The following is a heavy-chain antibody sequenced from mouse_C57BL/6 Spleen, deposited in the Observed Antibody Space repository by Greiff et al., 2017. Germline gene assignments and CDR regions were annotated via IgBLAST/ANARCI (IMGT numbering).Heavy chain of an antibody. J-gene: IGHJ3*01. Sequence: VQLQQSGTELVKPGASVKLSCKASGYTFTSYWMHWVKQRPGQGLEWIGNINPSNGGTNYNEKFKGKATLTVDKSSSTACMQLSSLTSEDSAVYYCARWNDGYYGFAYWGQGTLVTVSA. CDR1: GYTFTSYW. CDR2: INPSNGGT. D-gene: IGHD2-3*01. CDR3: ARWNDGYYGFAY. V-gene: IGHV1-53*01.